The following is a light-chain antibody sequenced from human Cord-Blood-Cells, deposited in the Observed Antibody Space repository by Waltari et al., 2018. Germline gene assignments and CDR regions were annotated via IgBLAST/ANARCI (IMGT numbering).Light chain of an antibody. Sequence: QSALTQPASVSGSPGQSITIPCTGTSSYVGGYNYVSWYQQHPGKAPKLMIYEVSNRPSGVSNRFSGSKSGNTASLTISGLQAEDEADYYCSSYTSSSIPYVFGTGTKVTVL. CDR1: SSYVGGYNY. J-gene: IGLJ1*01. CDR3: SSYTSSSIPYV. V-gene: IGLV2-14*01. CDR2: EVS.